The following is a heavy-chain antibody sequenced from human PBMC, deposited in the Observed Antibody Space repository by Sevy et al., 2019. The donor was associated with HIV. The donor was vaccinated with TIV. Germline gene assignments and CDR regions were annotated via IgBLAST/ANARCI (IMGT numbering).Heavy chain of an antibody. Sequence: GGSLRLSCAASGFTFSSYGLSSYSMNWVRQAPGKGLEWVSSISSSSSYIFYADSVRGRFTISKDNAKNSVYLKMNSLRAEDTADYYCARDRGVGTSSYGMDVWGQGTTVTVSS. V-gene: IGHV3-21*01. CDR2: ISSSSSYI. CDR1: GFTFSSYGLSSYS. CDR3: ARDRGVGTSSYGMDV. D-gene: IGHD1-26*01. J-gene: IGHJ6*02.